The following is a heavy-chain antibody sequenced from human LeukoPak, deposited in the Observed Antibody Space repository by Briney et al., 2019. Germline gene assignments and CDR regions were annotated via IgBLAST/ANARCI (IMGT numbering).Heavy chain of an antibody. CDR3: ARDVKYYEICSGLDP. D-gene: IGHD3-3*01. Sequence: GGSLRLSCAASGFSFSDYYMSWIRQTPRKGLEWVSFVSSSGSAIYYADSVEGRFTMSRDNAKNSLYLQMDSLRAEDTAMYYCARDVKYYEICSGLDPWGQGTLVTVSS. V-gene: IGHV3-11*04. CDR1: GFSFSDYY. J-gene: IGHJ5*02. CDR2: VSSSGSAI.